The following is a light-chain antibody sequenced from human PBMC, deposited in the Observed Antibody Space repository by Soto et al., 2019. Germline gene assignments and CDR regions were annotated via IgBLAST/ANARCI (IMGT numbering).Light chain of an antibody. V-gene: IGKV3-15*01. CDR3: QQYYNWPPLT. CDR2: GAS. Sequence: ETLMTQSPATLSVSPGERATLSCRASQSVSSDLAWYQQKPGQAPRLLIYGASTRATGIPARFSGSGSGTEFTLTISSLQSEDFAVYYCQQYYNWPPLTFGGGTKVEIK. CDR1: QSVSSD. J-gene: IGKJ4*01.